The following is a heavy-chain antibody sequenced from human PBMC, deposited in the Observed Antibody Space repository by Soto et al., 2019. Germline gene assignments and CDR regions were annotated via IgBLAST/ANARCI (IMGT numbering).Heavy chain of an antibody. Sequence: GASVKVSCKASGYTFTSYGISWVRQAPGQGLEWMGWISAYNGNTNYAQKLQGRVTMTTDTSTSTANMELRSLRSDDTAVYYCARDAPLIYSSGWYAEYYFDYWGQGTLVTVSS. D-gene: IGHD6-19*01. V-gene: IGHV1-18*01. CDR3: ARDAPLIYSSGWYAEYYFDY. J-gene: IGHJ4*02. CDR1: GYTFTSYG. CDR2: ISAYNGNT.